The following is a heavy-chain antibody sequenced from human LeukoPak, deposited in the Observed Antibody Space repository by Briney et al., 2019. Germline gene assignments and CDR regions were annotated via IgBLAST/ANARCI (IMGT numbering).Heavy chain of an antibody. CDR1: GFTFSSYW. CDR3: AKSNILTGYYHGYFDY. D-gene: IGHD3-9*01. V-gene: IGHV3-7*03. CDR2: IKQDGSEK. J-gene: IGHJ4*02. Sequence: GGSLRLSCAASGFTFSSYWMSWVRQAPGKGLEWVANIKQDGSEKYYADSVKGRFTISRDNAKNSLYLQMNSLRAEDTALYYCAKSNILTGYYHGYFDYWGQGTLVTVSS.